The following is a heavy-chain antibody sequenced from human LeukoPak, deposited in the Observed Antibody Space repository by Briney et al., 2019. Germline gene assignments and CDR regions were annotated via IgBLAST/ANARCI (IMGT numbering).Heavy chain of an antibody. CDR1: GFSFSSYA. V-gene: IGHV3-23*01. CDR2: NSGSGGSA. CDR3: AKVGDWNDAYYFDY. J-gene: IGHJ4*02. Sequence: PGGSQRLSCAASGFSFSSYAMSWVRQAPGKGLEWVSANSGSGGSAYYADSVKGRFTISSDNSKNTLYPQMNSLRAEDTAVYYCAKVGDWNDAYYFDYWGQGTLVTVSS. D-gene: IGHD1-1*01.